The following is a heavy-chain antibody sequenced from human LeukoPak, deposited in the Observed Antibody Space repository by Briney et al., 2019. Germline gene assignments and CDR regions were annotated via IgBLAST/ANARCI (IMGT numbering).Heavy chain of an antibody. J-gene: IGHJ6*02. Sequence: GGSLRLSCAASGFTFSSYSMNWVRQAPGKGLEWVSYISSSSSSTIYYADSVKGRFTISRDNSKNTLYLQMNSLRAEDTAVYYCARDFRTTPYGDLDPYGMDVWGQGTTVTVSS. CDR2: ISSSSSSTI. D-gene: IGHD4-17*01. V-gene: IGHV3-48*01. CDR3: ARDFRTTPYGDLDPYGMDV. CDR1: GFTFSSYS.